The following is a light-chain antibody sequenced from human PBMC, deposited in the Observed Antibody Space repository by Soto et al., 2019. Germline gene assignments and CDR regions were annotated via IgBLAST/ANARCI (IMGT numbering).Light chain of an antibody. J-gene: IGKJ4*01. CDR1: QSVSSY. CDR2: DAS. Sequence: EIVLTQSTANLSLSPGERATLSCRASQSVSSYLAWYQQKPGQAPRLLIYDASNRATGIPARFSGSGSGTDFTLTISSLEPEDFAVYYCQQRSNWPPGLTFGGGTKVEIK. CDR3: QQRSNWPPGLT. V-gene: IGKV3-11*01.